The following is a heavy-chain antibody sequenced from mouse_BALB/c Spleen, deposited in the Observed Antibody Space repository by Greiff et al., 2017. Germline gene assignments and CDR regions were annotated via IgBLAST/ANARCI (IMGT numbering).Heavy chain of an antibody. CDR1: GFSLTGYG. V-gene: IGHV2-6-7*01. Sequence: VQLQQSGPGLVAPSQSLSITCTVSGFSLTGYGVNWVRQPPGKGLEWLGMIWGDGSTDYNSALKSRLSISKDNSKSQVFLKMNSLQTDDTARYYCARGPSTMITTWFAYWGQGTLVTVSA. D-gene: IGHD2-4*01. J-gene: IGHJ3*01. CDR3: ARGPSTMITTWFAY. CDR2: IWGDGST.